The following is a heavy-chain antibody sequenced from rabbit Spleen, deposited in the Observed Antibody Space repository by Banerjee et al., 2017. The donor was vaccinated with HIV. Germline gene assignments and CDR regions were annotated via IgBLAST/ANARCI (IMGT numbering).Heavy chain of an antibody. CDR2: INAVTGKA. J-gene: IGHJ4*01. D-gene: IGHD2-1*01. CDR3: ARGSATMTMVITGYYFNL. CDR1: GVSFSNKAV. Sequence: EQLEESGGGLVKPEGSLTLTCKASGVSFSNKAVMCWVRQAPGKGLEWIACINAVTGKAVYASWAKGRFTISKTSSTTVTLQMTSLTVADTATYFCARGSATMTMVITGYYFNLWGPGTLVTV. V-gene: IGHV1S45*01.